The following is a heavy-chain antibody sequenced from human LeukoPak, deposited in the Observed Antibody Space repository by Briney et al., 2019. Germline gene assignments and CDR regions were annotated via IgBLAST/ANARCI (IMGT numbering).Heavy chain of an antibody. CDR1: GFTFSSYS. D-gene: IGHD5-12*01. Sequence: GGSLRLSCAASGFTFSSYSMNWVRQAPGKGLEYVSAISSNGGSTYYANSVKGRFTISRDNSKNTLYLQMGSLRAEDMAVYYCARGTLGGYVPFDYWGQGTLVTVSS. CDR2: ISSNGGST. CDR3: ARGTLGGYVPFDY. J-gene: IGHJ4*02. V-gene: IGHV3-64*01.